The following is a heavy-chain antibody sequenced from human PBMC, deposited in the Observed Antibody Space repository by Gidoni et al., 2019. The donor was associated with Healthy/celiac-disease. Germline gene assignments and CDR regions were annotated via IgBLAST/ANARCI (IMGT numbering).Heavy chain of an antibody. V-gene: IGHV3-33*01. J-gene: IGHJ2*01. CDR2: IWYDGSNK. CDR1: GFTFSSYG. D-gene: IGHD4-17*01. CDR3: ARARGRYDYGARGSFDL. Sequence: QVQLVESGGGVVQPGRSLRLSFAASGFTFSSYGMHWVRQAPGKGLEWVAVIWYDGSNKYYADSVKGRFTISRDNSKNTLYLQMNSLRAEDTAVYYCARARGRYDYGARGSFDLWGRGTLVTVSS.